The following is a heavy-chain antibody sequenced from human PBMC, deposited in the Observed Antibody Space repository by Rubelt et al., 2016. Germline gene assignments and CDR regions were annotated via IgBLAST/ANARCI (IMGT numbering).Heavy chain of an antibody. CDR3: TRDVQYVAFDI. J-gene: IGHJ3*02. CDR2: IRTKGYSGAT. D-gene: IGHD2-8*01. Sequence: GGGLVQPGQSLRLSCTTSGFTFANHALSWFRQAPGKGLEWVGFIRTKGYSGATDYAASVKGRFTISRDDSKSIAYLQMNSLRTEDTALYYCTRDVQYVAFDIWGQGTMVSVSS. V-gene: IGHV3-49*03. CDR1: GFTFANHA.